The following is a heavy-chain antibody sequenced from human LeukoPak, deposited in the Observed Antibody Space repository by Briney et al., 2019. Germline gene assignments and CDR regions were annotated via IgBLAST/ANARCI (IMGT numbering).Heavy chain of an antibody. V-gene: IGHV4-39*07. Sequence: PSETLSLTCTVSGGSISSNNYYWGWIRQPPGKGLEWIGSFYYSGSTYYNPSLQSRVTISVDTSKNQFSLKLTSLTAADTAVYYCARAIHREYPFDYWGQGTLVTVSS. CDR1: GGSISSNNYY. J-gene: IGHJ4*02. D-gene: IGHD2/OR15-2a*01. CDR2: FYYSGST. CDR3: ARAIHREYPFDY.